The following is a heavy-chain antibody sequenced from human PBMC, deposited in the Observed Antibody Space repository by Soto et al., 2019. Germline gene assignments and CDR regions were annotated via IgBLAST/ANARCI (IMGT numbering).Heavy chain of an antibody. J-gene: IGHJ6*02. Sequence: QVQLVESGGGVVQPGRSLRLSCAASGFTFSSYGMHWVRQAPGKGLEWVAVIWYDGSNKYYADSVKGRFTISRDNCKKTVYLQMNSLRAEDTAVYYCARSIAAAGYYYYGMDVWGQGTTVTVSS. CDR2: IWYDGSNK. CDR3: ARSIAAAGYYYYGMDV. D-gene: IGHD6-13*01. V-gene: IGHV3-33*01. CDR1: GFTFSSYG.